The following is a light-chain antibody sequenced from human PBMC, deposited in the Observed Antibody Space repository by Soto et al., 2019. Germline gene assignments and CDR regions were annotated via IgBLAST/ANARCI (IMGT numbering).Light chain of an antibody. Sequence: QSVLTQPPSVSGAPGQRVTISCTGSRSNIGTGYDVHWYQQLPGTAPKLLIYGNSNRPSGVPDRFSGSKSGTSASLAITGLQADDEADYYCQSYDSSLSGHVVFGGGTKVTVL. V-gene: IGLV1-40*01. CDR2: GNS. J-gene: IGLJ2*01. CDR1: RSNIGTGYD. CDR3: QSYDSSLSGHVV.